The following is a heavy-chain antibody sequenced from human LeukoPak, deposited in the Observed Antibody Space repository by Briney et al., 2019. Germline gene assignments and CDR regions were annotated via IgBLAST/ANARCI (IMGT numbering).Heavy chain of an antibody. CDR1: GGSISSYY. CDR2: IYDRGST. CDR3: ARGRTFDN. J-gene: IGHJ4*02. Sequence: PSETLSLTCTVSGGSISSYYWSWIRQPPGKGLEWIGNIYDRGSTKYNPSLKSRVTISVDTSKNQFSLRLSSVTAADTAVYYCARGRTFDNWGQGTLVTVSS. V-gene: IGHV4-59*01.